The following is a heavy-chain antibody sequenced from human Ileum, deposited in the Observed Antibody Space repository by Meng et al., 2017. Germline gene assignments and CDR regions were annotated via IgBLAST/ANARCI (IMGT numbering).Heavy chain of an antibody. CDR1: GGSIESNNW. J-gene: IGHJ2*01. CDR2: VYHSGST. CDR3: ARADYVRYFDL. Sequence: QGKLRETGPGLVKPAETLSLTCAVSGGSIESNNWWTCIRQPPGQCLEWIGEVYHSGSTHYNPSLQSRVTISIDNSKNRFSLSLNSVTAADTAIYYCARADYVRYFDLWGRGTLVTVSS. V-gene: IGHV4-4*02. D-gene: IGHD3-10*02.